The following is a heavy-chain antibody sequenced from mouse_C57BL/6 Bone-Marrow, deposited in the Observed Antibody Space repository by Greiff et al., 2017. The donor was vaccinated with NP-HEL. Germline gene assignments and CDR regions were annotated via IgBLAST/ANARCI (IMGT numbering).Heavy chain of an antibody. CDR3: ARSTIVTTRSYYYAMDY. CDR1: GYTFTSYW. Sequence: QVQLQQPGAELVRPGTSVKLSCKASGYTFTSYWMHWVKQRPGQGLEWIGVIDPSDSYTNYNQKFKGKATLTVDTSSSTAYMQLSSLTSEDSAVYYCARSTIVTTRSYYYAMDYWGQGTSVTVSS. CDR2: IDPSDSYT. J-gene: IGHJ4*01. V-gene: IGHV1-59*01. D-gene: IGHD2-5*01.